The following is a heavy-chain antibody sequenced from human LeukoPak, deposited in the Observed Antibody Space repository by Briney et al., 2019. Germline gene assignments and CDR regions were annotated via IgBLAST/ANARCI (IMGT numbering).Heavy chain of an antibody. Sequence: SETLSLTCAVSGYSISSGYYWGWIRQPPGKGLEWIGNIYHSGSTYYNPSLKSRVTISVDTSKNQFSLKLSSVTAADTAVYYCARLPLDGDYDHWGQGTLVTVSS. CDR2: IYHSGST. V-gene: IGHV4-38-2*01. CDR3: ARLPLDGDYDH. J-gene: IGHJ5*02. D-gene: IGHD4-17*01. CDR1: GYSISSGYY.